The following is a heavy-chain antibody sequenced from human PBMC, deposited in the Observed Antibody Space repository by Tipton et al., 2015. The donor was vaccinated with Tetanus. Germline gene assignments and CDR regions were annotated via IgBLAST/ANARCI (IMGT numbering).Heavy chain of an antibody. V-gene: IGHV3-48*02. D-gene: IGHD2-8*01. CDR2: ISSGSSTI. J-gene: IGHJ4*02. CDR1: GFTFSSYS. CDR3: SRGEMYVPQEYYFDY. Sequence: SLRLSCAASGFTFSSYSMNWVRQAPGKRLEWVSYISSGSSTIYYADSVKGRFTISRDNAKNSLYLQMNSLRDEDTAVYYCSRGEMYVPQEYYFDYWGQGTLVTVSS.